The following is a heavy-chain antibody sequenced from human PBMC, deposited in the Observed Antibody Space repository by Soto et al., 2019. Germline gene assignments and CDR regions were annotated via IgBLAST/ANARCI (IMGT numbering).Heavy chain of an antibody. V-gene: IGHV3-66*01. Sequence: EVHLVESGGGLVQPGGSLRLSCAASGFTVSNNYMSWVRQAPGKGPEWVSLIYAGGSTYYAASVKGRFTISRDNSKNTLYLRMNSLRVEDTAVYYCARDRGPVDYWGQGTLVTVSS. J-gene: IGHJ4*02. CDR1: GFTVSNNY. CDR2: IYAGGST. CDR3: ARDRGPVDY. D-gene: IGHD3-10*01.